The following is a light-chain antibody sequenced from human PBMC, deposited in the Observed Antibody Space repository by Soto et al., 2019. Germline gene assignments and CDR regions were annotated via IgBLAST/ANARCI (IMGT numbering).Light chain of an antibody. CDR1: TSNIGENT. V-gene: IGLV1-44*01. J-gene: IGLJ1*01. CDR2: VTD. CDR3: AAWDGSLNGHV. Sequence: QSVLTQPPSVSGTLGQGDTISCSGSTSNIGENTVGWFQQLPGTAPKVLIYVTDKRPSGVPDRFSGSKSGTSAYLAISGLQSEDEADYYCAAWDGSLNGHVFGTGTKVTVL.